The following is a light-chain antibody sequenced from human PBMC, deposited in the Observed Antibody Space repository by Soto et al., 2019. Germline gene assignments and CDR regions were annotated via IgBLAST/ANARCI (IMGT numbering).Light chain of an antibody. CDR2: DTS. J-gene: IGKJ1*01. V-gene: IGKV3-11*01. CDR1: QSVSNY. CDR3: QQRSSWPPWT. Sequence: EIVLTQSPVTLSLSPGERATLSCRASQSVSNYLAWYQQKPGQAPRLLIYDTSTRATGIPARFSGSGSGTEFSLTVSSLEPEDFVVYYCQQRSSWPPWTFGQGTKVEIK.